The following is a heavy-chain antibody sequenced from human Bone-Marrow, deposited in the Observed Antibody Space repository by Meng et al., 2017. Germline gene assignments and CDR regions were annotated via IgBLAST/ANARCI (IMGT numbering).Heavy chain of an antibody. CDR3: ARDQGSYYDRYYGMDV. V-gene: IGHV3-48*03. CDR2: ISSSGSTI. J-gene: IGHJ6*02. D-gene: IGHD3-10*01. CDR1: GFTFSSYE. Sequence: GGSLRLSCAASGFTFSSYEMNWVRQAPGKGLEWVSYISSSGSTIYYAGSVKGRFTISRDNAKNSLYLQMNSLRAEDTAVYYCARDQGSYYDRYYGMDVWGQGTTVTVSS.